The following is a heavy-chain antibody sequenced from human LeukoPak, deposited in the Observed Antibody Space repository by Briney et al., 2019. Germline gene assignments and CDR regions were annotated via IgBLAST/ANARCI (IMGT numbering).Heavy chain of an antibody. D-gene: IGHD4-11*01. CDR2: FDPEDGET. CDR1: GYTLTELS. Sequence: ASVKVSCKVSGYTLTELSMHWVRQAPGEGLEWKGGFDPEDGETIYAQKFQGRVTMTEDTSTDTAYMELSSLRSEDTAVYYCAKGTSDYSNYNNWFDPWGQGTLVTVSS. CDR3: AKGTSDYSNYNNWFDP. J-gene: IGHJ5*02. V-gene: IGHV1-24*01.